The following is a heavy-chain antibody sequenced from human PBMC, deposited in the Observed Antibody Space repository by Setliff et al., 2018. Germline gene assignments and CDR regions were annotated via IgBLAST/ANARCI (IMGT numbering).Heavy chain of an antibody. D-gene: IGHD3-3*01. V-gene: IGHV1-8*02. J-gene: IGHJ4*02. CDR1: GYTFTSYG. CDR2: MNPNSGNT. Sequence: VKVSCKASGYTFTSYGISWVRQATGQGLEWMGWMNPNSGNTGYAQKFQGRVTMTRNTSISTAYMDLSSLRFEDTAVYYCARAQSWSGGPYYFDNWGQGTLVTVS. CDR3: ARAQSWSGGPYYFDN.